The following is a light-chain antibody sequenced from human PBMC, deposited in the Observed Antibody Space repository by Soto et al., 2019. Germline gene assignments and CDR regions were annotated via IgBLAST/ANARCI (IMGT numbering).Light chain of an antibody. J-gene: IGKJ1*01. V-gene: IGKV3-15*01. CDR3: QQYNNWPRT. CDR2: RAS. CDR1: QTIYSN. Sequence: IVMTQSPATLSVSPGERATLSCRAGQTIYSNVAWYQQRPGQAPRLLIYRASTRATGVPARFSGSGSGTEFTLTINSLQSEDFAVYYCQQYNNWPRTFGQGTKVDI.